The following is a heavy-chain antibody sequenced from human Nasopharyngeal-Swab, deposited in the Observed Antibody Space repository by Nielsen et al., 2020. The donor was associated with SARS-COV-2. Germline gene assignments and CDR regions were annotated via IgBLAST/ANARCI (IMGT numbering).Heavy chain of an antibody. V-gene: IGHV3-9*01. J-gene: IGHJ4*02. Sequence: GGSLRLSCAASGFTFDDYAMHWVRQAPGKGLEWVSGISWNSGSIGYADSVKGRFTISRDNAKNSLYLQMNSLRAEDTALYYCAKLLSDYGDYGGGDYWGQGTLVTVSS. CDR3: AKLLSDYGDYGGGDY. CDR2: ISWNSGSI. D-gene: IGHD4-17*01. CDR1: GFTFDDYA.